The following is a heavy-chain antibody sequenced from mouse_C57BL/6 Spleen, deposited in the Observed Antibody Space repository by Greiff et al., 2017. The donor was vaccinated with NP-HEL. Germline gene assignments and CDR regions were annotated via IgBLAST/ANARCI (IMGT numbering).Heavy chain of an antibody. CDR3: VRVYGNYGYWYFDV. V-gene: IGHV10-3*01. CDR2: IRSKSSNYAT. J-gene: IGHJ1*03. Sequence: DVQLQESGGGLVQPKGSLKLSCAASGFTFNTYAMHWVRQAPGKGLEWVARIRSKSSNYATYYADSVKDRFTISRDDSQSMLYLQMNNLKTEDTAMYYCVRVYGNYGYWYFDVWGTGTTVTVSS. D-gene: IGHD2-1*01. CDR1: GFTFNTYA.